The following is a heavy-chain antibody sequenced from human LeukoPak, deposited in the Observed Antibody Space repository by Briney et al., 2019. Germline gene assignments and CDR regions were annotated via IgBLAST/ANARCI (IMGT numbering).Heavy chain of an antibody. CDR2: IGTAGDT. J-gene: IGHJ5*02. CDR1: GFTFSSYD. V-gene: IGHV3-13*01. Sequence: GGSLRLSCAASGFTFSSYDMHWVRQATGKGLEWVSAIGTAGDTYYPGSVKGRFTISRENAKNSLYLQMNSLGAGDTAVYYCARGITMVRGVDWFDPWGQGTLVTVSS. D-gene: IGHD3-10*01. CDR3: ARGITMVRGVDWFDP.